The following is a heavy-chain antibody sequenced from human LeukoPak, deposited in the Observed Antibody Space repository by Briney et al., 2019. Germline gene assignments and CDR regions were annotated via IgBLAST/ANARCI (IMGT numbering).Heavy chain of an antibody. CDR3: ALAPNSNWFDF. D-gene: IGHD2-8*01. Sequence: SETLSLTCTVSGDSTSNFYWNWIRQFPGKGLEWIGNIHYSGTSVYNPSLNSRGTISIDTSRRQFFLKLNSVTAADTAVYFCALAPNSNWFDFWGPGTLVTVSS. V-gene: IGHV4-59*03. J-gene: IGHJ5*01. CDR1: GDSTSNFY. CDR2: IHYSGTS.